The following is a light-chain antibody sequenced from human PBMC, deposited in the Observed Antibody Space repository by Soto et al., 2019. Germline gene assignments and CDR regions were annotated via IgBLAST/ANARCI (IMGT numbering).Light chain of an antibody. Sequence: QSALTQPASVSGSPGQSITISCTGTSSDVGRYDYVSWYQHHPGKAPKLMLYEVTTRPSGISNRFSGSKSGNTASLTISGLQAEDEADYYCSSYTITSAVVFGGGTKLTGL. CDR2: EVT. CDR3: SSYTITSAVV. CDR1: SSDVGRYDY. V-gene: IGLV2-14*01. J-gene: IGLJ2*01.